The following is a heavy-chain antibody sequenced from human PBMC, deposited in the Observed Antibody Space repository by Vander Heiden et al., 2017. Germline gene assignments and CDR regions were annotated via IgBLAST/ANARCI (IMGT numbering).Heavy chain of an antibody. CDR3: SRGADGSSSGREFDH. V-gene: IGHV3-30-3*01. Sequence: QVQLVDSGGGVLQPGRPLRLPCAAPAFAFSVYAMHWVRQAPGKGPEWVSSISYDGSSKYYADSVKGRFTISRDNSNNTVYLQMNSLRGEDTSVYYCSRGADGSSSGREFDHWGQGTLVTVSS. D-gene: IGHD6-6*01. J-gene: IGHJ4*02. CDR1: AFAFSVYA. CDR2: ISYDGSSK.